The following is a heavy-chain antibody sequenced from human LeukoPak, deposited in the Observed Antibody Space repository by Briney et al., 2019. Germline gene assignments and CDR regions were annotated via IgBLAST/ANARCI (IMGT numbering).Heavy chain of an antibody. CDR3: AKDHYYDSSGYLHFSDY. CDR2: ISGSGGST. J-gene: IGHJ4*02. Sequence: GGSLRLSCAASGFTFSSYAMSWVRQAPGKGLEWVSAISGSGGSTYYAGSVKGRFTISRDNSKNTLYLQMNSLRAEDTAVYYCAKDHYYDSSGYLHFSDYWGQGTLVTVSS. V-gene: IGHV3-23*01. D-gene: IGHD3-22*01. CDR1: GFTFSSYA.